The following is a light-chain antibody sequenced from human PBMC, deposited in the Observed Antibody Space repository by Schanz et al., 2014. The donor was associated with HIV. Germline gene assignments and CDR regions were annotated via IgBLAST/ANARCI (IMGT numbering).Light chain of an antibody. CDR3: CSCTNTNTWV. Sequence: QSALTQPASVSGSPGQSITISCTGTSSDVGYYNYVSWYQQHPGKAPKLVISDFANRPSGISPRFSASKSDNTASLTISGLQAEDEGDYYCCSCTNTNTWVFGGGTKLTVL. V-gene: IGLV2-14*03. CDR2: DFA. CDR1: SSDVGYYNY. J-gene: IGLJ3*02.